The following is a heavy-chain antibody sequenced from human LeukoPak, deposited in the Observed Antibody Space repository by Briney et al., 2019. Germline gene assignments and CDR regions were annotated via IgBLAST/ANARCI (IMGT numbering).Heavy chain of an antibody. CDR3: AKGYDSSGYYPWYFDY. Sequence: SGRSLRLSCAASGFTFSSYGMHWVRQAPGKGLEWVAVISYDGSNKYYADSAKGRFTISRDNSKNTLYLQMNSLRAKDTAVYYCAKGYDSSGYYPWYFDYWGQGTLVTVSS. D-gene: IGHD3-22*01. CDR2: ISYDGSNK. CDR1: GFTFSSYG. V-gene: IGHV3-30*18. J-gene: IGHJ4*02.